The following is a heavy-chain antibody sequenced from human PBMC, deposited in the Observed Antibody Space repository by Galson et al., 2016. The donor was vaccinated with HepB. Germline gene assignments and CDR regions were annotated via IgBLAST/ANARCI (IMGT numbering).Heavy chain of an antibody. CDR1: GYTFTSYY. D-gene: IGHD3-3*01. Sequence: SVKVSCKASGYTFTSYYIHWVRRAPGQGLEWMGVVNTSDGRTSHSQKFQGRVAMTRDTSTNTLYLELSRLRSEDTAVYYCAGGIFGVITITHPFDYWGQGTLVAVSS. J-gene: IGHJ4*02. CDR3: AGGIFGVITITHPFDY. V-gene: IGHV1-46*01. CDR2: VNTSDGRT.